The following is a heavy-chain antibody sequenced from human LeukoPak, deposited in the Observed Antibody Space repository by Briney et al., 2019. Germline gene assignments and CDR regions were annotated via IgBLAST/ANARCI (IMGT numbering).Heavy chain of an antibody. CDR3: ARLGPQGYSAFDI. CDR1: GYRFTSYW. J-gene: IGHJ3*02. Sequence: PGESLKISFKGSGYRFTSYWIGWVRPMPEKGLEWMGIIYPGDSDTRYSPSFQGQVTISADKSISTAYLQWSSLKASDTAMYYCARLGPQGYSAFDIWGQGTMVTVSS. D-gene: IGHD2-15*01. CDR2: IYPGDSDT. V-gene: IGHV5-51*01.